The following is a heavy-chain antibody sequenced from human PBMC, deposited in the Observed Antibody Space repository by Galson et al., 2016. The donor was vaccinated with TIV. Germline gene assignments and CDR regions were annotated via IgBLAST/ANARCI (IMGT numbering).Heavy chain of an antibody. Sequence: SVKVSCKASGYSFTGYYMHWVRQAPGQGLEWLGRINPSNDVTDYAQNFQGRVTLTRDTSITTVYMELSSLRSDESVVYYCANDGAVLRYFDWLFDAFDIWGQGTMVAVSS. D-gene: IGHD3-9*01. CDR1: GYSFTGYY. J-gene: IGHJ3*02. CDR3: ANDGAVLRYFDWLFDAFDI. V-gene: IGHV1-2*05. CDR2: INPSNDVT.